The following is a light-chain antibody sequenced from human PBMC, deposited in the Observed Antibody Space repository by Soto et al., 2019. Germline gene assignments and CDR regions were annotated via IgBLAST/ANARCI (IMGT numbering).Light chain of an antibody. CDR3: QQSYSTPYT. J-gene: IGKJ2*01. Sequence: DIQMTQSPSSLSASGGDRVSITFRTRQGIETDMNWYHHKSGKAPKLLIYAASSSQSGVPSMFSGSASGTDFTLTISSLHPEDFATYYCQQSYSTPYTFGQGT. CDR2: AAS. CDR1: QGIETD. V-gene: IGKV1-39*01.